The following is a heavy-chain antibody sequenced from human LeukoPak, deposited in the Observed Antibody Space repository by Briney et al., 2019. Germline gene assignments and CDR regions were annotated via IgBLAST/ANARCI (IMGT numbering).Heavy chain of an antibody. V-gene: IGHV3-21*01. J-gene: IGHJ5*02. CDR1: GFTFSCYS. CDR2: ISSSSTYI. CDR3: ARDLGPATAILNWFDL. Sequence: GGSLRLSCAASGFTFSCYSMNWVGQAPGKGLEGVSCISSSSTYIYSADSVTGRFTISRDNARNSLYLQMNSLRAEDTAVYYCARDLGPATAILNWFDLWGQGTLVTVSS. D-gene: IGHD2-2*02.